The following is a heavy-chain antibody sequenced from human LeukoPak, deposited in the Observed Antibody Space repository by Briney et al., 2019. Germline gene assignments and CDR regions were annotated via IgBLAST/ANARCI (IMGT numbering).Heavy chain of an antibody. D-gene: IGHD6-19*01. J-gene: IGHJ4*02. CDR1: GFAFSTYA. CDR2: ISGSGGSA. Sequence: GSLRLSCAASGFAFSTYAMSWVRQAPGKGLEWVSAISGSGGSAYYADSVKGRFTISRDNSKNTLSLQMNSLRAEDTAVYYCAKGAEAGNWRIDYWGQGTLVTVSS. V-gene: IGHV3-23*01. CDR3: AKGAEAGNWRIDY.